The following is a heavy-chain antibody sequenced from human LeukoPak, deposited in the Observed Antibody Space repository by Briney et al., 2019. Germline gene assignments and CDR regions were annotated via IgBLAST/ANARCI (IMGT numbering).Heavy chain of an antibody. D-gene: IGHD6-6*01. V-gene: IGHV3-21*01. J-gene: IGHJ4*02. CDR3: VRQAYSSSSGDY. CDR2: ISSRTTFI. Sequence: PGGSLRLSCAASGFTFSNYDMNWVRQAPGKGLEWVSFISSRTTFIYYADSVKGRFTISRDNAKNSLYLQMNSLGAADTALYYCVRQAYSSSSGDYWGQGTLVTVSS. CDR1: GFTFSNYD.